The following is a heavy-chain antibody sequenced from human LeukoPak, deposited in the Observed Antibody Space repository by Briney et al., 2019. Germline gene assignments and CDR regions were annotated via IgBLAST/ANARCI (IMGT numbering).Heavy chain of an antibody. D-gene: IGHD2-15*01. CDR1: GGSFSGYY. V-gene: IGHV4-34*01. J-gene: IGHJ6*03. CDR3: ASRGRYCSGGSCYTLNYYYYYMDV. Sequence: SETLSLTCAVYGGSFSGYYWSWIRQPPGKGVEGIGEMNHSGSTNYNPSLKSRVTISVDTSKNQFSLKLSSVTAADTAVYYCASRGRYCSGGSCYTLNYYYYYMDVWGKGTTVTVSS. CDR2: MNHSGST.